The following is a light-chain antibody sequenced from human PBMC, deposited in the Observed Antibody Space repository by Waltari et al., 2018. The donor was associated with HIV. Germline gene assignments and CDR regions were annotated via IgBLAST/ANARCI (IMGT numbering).Light chain of an antibody. CDR2: EVN. J-gene: IGLJ2*01. Sequence: QSALTQPPSASGSPGQSVTISCTGTSSDGGGYDYVSWYQQHPGKAPKLIIYEVNKRPSGVPDRFSGSKSGNTASLTVSGLQSEDEADYYCSSYAGSNNLGVFGGGTKLTVL. CDR3: SSYAGSNNLGV. CDR1: SSDGGGYDY. V-gene: IGLV2-8*01.